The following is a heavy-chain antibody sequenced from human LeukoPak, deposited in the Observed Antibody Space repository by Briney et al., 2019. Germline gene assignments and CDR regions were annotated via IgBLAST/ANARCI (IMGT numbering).Heavy chain of an antibody. CDR3: AKDVSSSWYYYYGVDV. D-gene: IGHD6-13*01. Sequence: GGSLRLSCAASGFTFSSYGMHWVRQAPGKGLEWVALISYDGSNNYYADSVKGRFTISRDNSKNTLYLQMNSLRAEDTAVYYCAKDVSSSWYYYYGVDVWGKGTTVTVSS. J-gene: IGHJ6*04. CDR1: GFTFSSYG. CDR2: ISYDGSNN. V-gene: IGHV3-30*18.